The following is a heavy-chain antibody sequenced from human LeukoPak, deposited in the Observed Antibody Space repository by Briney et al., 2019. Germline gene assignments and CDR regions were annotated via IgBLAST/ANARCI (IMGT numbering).Heavy chain of an antibody. CDR1: RFTFSSYS. V-gene: IGHV3-21*01. Sequence: GGSLRLSCAASRFTFSSYSMNWVRQAPGKGLEWVSSISSSSSYIYYADSVKGRFTISRDNAKNSLYLQMNSLRAEDTAVYYCANPRTYDSSGYSHYWGQGTLVTVSS. D-gene: IGHD3-22*01. CDR2: ISSSSSYI. CDR3: ANPRTYDSSGYSHY. J-gene: IGHJ4*02.